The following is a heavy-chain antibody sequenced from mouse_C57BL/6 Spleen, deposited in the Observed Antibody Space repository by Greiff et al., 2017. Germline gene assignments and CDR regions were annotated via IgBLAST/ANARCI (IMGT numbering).Heavy chain of an antibody. J-gene: IGHJ2*01. D-gene: IGHD1-1*01. V-gene: IGHV5-9-1*02. CDR1: GFTFSSCA. CDR2: ISSGGDYI. Sequence: EVKLMESGEGLVKPGGSLKLSCAASGFTFSSCAMSWVRQTPGKRLEWVAYISSGGDYIYYADTVKGRFTTSRDNARNTLYLQMSSLKSEDTAMYYCTRCLTTVGAFDDWGQGTTLTVSS. CDR3: TRCLTTVGAFDD.